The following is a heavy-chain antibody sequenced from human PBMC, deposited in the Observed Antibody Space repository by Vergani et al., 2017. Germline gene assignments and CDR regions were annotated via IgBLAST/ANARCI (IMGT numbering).Heavy chain of an antibody. D-gene: IGHD2-15*01. V-gene: IGHV3-11*01. Sequence: QVQLQESGPGLVKPSQTLSLTCTVSGGSISSGGYYMSWIRQAPGKGLEWVSYISSSGSTIYYADSVKGRFTISRDNAKNSLYLQMNSLRAEDTAVYYCARAAYYCSGGSCPAPSYWGQGTLVTVSS. CDR2: ISSSGSTI. CDR3: ARAAYYCSGGSCPAPSY. CDR1: GGSISSGGYY. J-gene: IGHJ4*02.